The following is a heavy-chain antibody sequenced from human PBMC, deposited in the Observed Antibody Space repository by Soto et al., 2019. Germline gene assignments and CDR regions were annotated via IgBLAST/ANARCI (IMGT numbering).Heavy chain of an antibody. V-gene: IGHV3-9*01. D-gene: IGHD6-6*01. CDR1: GFTFDDYA. Sequence: EVQLVESGGGLAQPGTSLRLSCAASGFTFDDYAMHWVRQAPGKGLEWVSGISWNSGNVGYADSVKGRFTISRDNAKNSLYLQMNSLGAEDTALYYCAKDIEYSSTSTNYFDHWGQGILFTVSS. J-gene: IGHJ4*02. CDR3: AKDIEYSSTSTNYFDH. CDR2: ISWNSGNV.